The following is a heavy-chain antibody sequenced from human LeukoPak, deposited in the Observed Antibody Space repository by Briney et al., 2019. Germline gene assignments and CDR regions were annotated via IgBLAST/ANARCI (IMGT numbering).Heavy chain of an antibody. V-gene: IGHV1-69*05. CDR3: ARGDYSNYRGYYYYYYMDV. D-gene: IGHD4-11*01. Sequence: SVKVSRKASGGTFSNYAVSWVRQAPGQGLEWMGGIIPIFGTANYAQKFQGRVTIITDESMTTTYMELSSLRSEDTAVYFCARGDYSNYRGYYYYYYMDVWGKGTTVTVSS. J-gene: IGHJ6*03. CDR2: IIPIFGTA. CDR1: GGTFSNYA.